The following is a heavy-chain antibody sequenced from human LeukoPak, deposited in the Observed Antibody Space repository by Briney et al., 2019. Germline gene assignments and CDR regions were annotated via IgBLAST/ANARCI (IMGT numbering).Heavy chain of an antibody. CDR1: GGSISSGDYY. CDR2: IYYSGST. V-gene: IGHV4-30-4*08. CDR3: ARDGSVVVPAAMGAFDI. J-gene: IGHJ3*02. D-gene: IGHD2-2*01. Sequence: PSETLSLTCTVSGGSISSGDYYWGWIRQPPGKGLEWIGYIYYSGSTYYNPSLKSRVTISVDTSKNQFSLKLSSVTAADTAVYYCARDGSVVVPAAMGAFDIWGQGTMVTVSS.